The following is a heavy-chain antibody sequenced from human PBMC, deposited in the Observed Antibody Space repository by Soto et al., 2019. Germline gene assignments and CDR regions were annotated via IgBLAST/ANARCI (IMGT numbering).Heavy chain of an antibody. J-gene: IGHJ4*02. CDR3: ARADYGDYHFDY. Sequence: QVQLQESGPGLVKPSGTLSLTCAVSSGSISSSNWWSWVRQPPGKGLEWIGEIYHSGSTNYNPSLNSRVPISVDKSKNQFSLKLSSVTAADTAVYYCARADYGDYHFDYWGQGTLVTVSS. CDR1: SGSISSSNW. V-gene: IGHV4-4*02. CDR2: IYHSGST. D-gene: IGHD4-17*01.